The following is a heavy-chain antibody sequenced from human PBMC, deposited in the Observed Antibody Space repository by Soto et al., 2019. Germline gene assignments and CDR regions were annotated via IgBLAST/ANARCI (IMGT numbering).Heavy chain of an antibody. V-gene: IGHV3-23*01. CDR3: EKGQLLSSLVDI. CDR1: GFTFSGYA. CDR2: ISGSGGST. D-gene: IGHD2-2*01. Sequence: GGSLRLSCAASGFTFSGYAMSWVRQAPGKGLEWVSAISGSGGSTYYADSVRGRFTSSRNNSKNTPYLQMTILRAENPAVYYFEKGQLLSSLVDIWGQGTLVTVSS. J-gene: IGHJ3*02.